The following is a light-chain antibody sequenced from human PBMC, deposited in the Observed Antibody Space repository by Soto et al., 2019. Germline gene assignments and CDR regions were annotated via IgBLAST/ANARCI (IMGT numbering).Light chain of an antibody. V-gene: IGKV3-11*01. CDR1: QSVGSY. J-gene: IGKJ1*01. CDR3: QQRSSWPRT. Sequence: EILLTQSPATLSLSPGERATLSCRASQSVGSYLTWYQQKPGQAPRLLIYETSKRATGIPARFSGSGSGTDFTLTISSLEPEDFAVYYCQQRSSWPRTFGQGTKV. CDR2: ETS.